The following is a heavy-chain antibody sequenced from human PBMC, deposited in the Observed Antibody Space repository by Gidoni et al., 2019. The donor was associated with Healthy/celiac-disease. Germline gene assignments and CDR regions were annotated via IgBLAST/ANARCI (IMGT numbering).Heavy chain of an antibody. D-gene: IGHD6-19*01. CDR2: IKSKTDGGTT. J-gene: IGHJ1*01. CDR1: GLAFRPAW. Sequence: EVPLVESGAGLVKPGGSLRLSCAAPGLAFRPAWRRWVRQAPGKGLEWVGRIKSKTDGGTTDYAAPVKGRFTISRDDSKNTLYLQMNSRKTEDTAVYYCTTPHIAVAGKYFQHWGQGTLVTVSS. CDR3: TTPHIAVAGKYFQH. V-gene: IGHV3-15*01.